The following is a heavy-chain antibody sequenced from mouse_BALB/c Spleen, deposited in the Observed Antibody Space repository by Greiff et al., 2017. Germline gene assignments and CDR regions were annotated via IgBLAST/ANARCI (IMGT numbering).Heavy chain of an antibody. D-gene: IGHD1-1*01. Sequence: DVHLVESGGGLVQPGGSLRLSCATSGFTFTDYYMSWVRQPPGKALEWLGFIRNKANGYTTEYSASVKGRFTISRDNSQSILYLQMNTLRAEDSATYYCARDIGYYGSSPFAYWGQGTLVTVSA. CDR3: ARDIGYYGSSPFAY. CDR2: IRNKANGYTT. CDR1: GFTFTDYY. J-gene: IGHJ3*01. V-gene: IGHV7-3*02.